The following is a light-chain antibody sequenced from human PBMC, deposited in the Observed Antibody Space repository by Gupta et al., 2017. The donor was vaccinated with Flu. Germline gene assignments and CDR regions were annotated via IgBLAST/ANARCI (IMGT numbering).Light chain of an antibody. V-gene: IGLV3-25*03. CDR1: VLSKQF. CDR2: KDT. CDR3: QSADSSGFSYWV. Sequence: SFELTQPPSVSVSPGQTATITCSGDVLSKQFGYWYQQKAGQAPVMIVHKDTETPSGIPERFSGSSSGPTLTLTITEVQAEDEADYYCQSADSSGFSYWVFGGGTKLTVL. J-gene: IGLJ3*02.